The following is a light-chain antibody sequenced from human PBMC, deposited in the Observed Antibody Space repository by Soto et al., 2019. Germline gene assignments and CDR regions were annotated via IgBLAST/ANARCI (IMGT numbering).Light chain of an antibody. J-gene: IGKJ4*01. V-gene: IGKV1-27*01. Sequence: DVQMTQSPSSLSAFVGDRVTITCRASQGIAPYLAWFQQKPGKVPKLLIYATSTLQSGVPARFSGSGSGTDFTLTINDLQPEDVETYYCQKYNSAPLTFGGGTKVEIK. CDR1: QGIAPY. CDR3: QKYNSAPLT. CDR2: ATS.